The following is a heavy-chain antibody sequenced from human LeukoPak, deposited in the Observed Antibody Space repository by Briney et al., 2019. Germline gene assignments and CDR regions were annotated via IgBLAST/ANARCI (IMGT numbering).Heavy chain of an antibody. CDR3: ARVVYSSILH. CDR2: IYYSGGT. D-gene: IGHD6-13*01. V-gene: IGHV4-61*01. CDR1: GGSVSSGSYY. Sequence: SETLSLTCTVSGGSVSSGSYYWSWIRQPPGKGLEWIGYIYYSGGTNYNPSLKSRVTISVDTSKNQFSLKLSSVTAADTAVYYCARVVYSSILHWGQGTLVTVSS. J-gene: IGHJ4*02.